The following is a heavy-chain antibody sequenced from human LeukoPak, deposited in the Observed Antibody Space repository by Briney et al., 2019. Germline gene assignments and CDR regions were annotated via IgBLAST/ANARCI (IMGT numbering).Heavy chain of an antibody. CDR3: ARARYDYSNMYYFDY. J-gene: IGHJ4*02. D-gene: IGHD4-11*01. V-gene: IGHV4-4*07. CDR1: GGSISSYY. CDR2: IYTSGST. Sequence: KPSETLSLTCTVSGGSISSYYWSWIRQPAGKGLEWIGRIYTSGSTNYNPSLKSRVTMSVDTSKNQFSLKLSSVTAADTAVYYCARARYDYSNMYYFDYWGQGTLVTVSS.